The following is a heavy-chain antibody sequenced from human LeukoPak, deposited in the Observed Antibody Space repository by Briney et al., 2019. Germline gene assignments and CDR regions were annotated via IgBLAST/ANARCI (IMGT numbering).Heavy chain of an antibody. D-gene: IGHD3-10*01. CDR2: ISYDGSNK. Sequence: GGSLRLSCAASGFTFSSYGMHWVRQAPGKGLEWVAVISYDGSNKYYADSVKGRFTISRDNSKNTLYLQMNSLRAEDTAVYYCAKDLSDYYGGGDIWGQGTTVTVSS. CDR3: AKDLSDYYGGGDI. CDR1: GFTFSSYG. V-gene: IGHV3-30*18. J-gene: IGHJ6*02.